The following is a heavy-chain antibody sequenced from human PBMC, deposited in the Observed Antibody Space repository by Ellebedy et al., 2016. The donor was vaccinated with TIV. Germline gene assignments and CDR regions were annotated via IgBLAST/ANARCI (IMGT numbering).Heavy chain of an antibody. CDR3: ARVDG. D-gene: IGHD5-24*01. Sequence: ASVKVSCKTSGYTFTGYYMHWVRQAPGQGPEYMGWINPNNGGTKYAQKFQGRVIMTRDTSITTAYMDLSGLTSDDTAVYYCARVDGWGQGTLVTVSS. J-gene: IGHJ4*01. CDR1: GYTFTGYY. V-gene: IGHV1-2*02. CDR2: INPNNGGT.